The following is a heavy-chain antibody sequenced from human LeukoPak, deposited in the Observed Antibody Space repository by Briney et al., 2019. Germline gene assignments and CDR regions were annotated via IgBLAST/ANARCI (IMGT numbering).Heavy chain of an antibody. CDR3: ARGVAVADGLGY. Sequence: ASVKVSCKASGYTFTGYYVHWVRQAPGQGLEWMGWMNPKSGGTNYAQKLQGRVTMTTDTSTSTAYMELRSLRSDDTAVYYCARGVAVADGLGYWGQGTLVTVSS. D-gene: IGHD6-19*01. V-gene: IGHV1-2*02. CDR2: MNPKSGGT. CDR1: GYTFTGYY. J-gene: IGHJ4*02.